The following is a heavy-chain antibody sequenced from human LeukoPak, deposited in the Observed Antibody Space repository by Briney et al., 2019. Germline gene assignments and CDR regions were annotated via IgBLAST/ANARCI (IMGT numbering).Heavy chain of an antibody. Sequence: PGGSLRLSCAASGFTFSSYSMNWVRQAPGQGLEWVSYISGSSSIIYYADSVKGRFTISRDNAKNSLYLQMNSLRAEDTAVFYCARDLGFGSSPFYFDYWGQDPWSPSPQ. V-gene: IGHV3-48*01. CDR3: ARDLGFGSSPFYFDY. J-gene: IGHJ4*01. D-gene: IGHD6-6*01. CDR2: ISGSSSII. CDR1: GFTFSSYS.